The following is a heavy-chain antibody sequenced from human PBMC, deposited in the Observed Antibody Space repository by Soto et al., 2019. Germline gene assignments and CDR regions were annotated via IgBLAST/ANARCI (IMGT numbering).Heavy chain of an antibody. V-gene: IGHV2-5*02. CDR1: GFSLSTSGVG. CDR2: IYWDDDK. J-gene: IGHJ5*02. Sequence: QITLKESGPTLVKPTQALTLTCTFSGFSLSTSGVGVGWIRQPPGKALEGLGLIYWDDDKRYSPSLKSRLTITKDTPKNQVVLTMTNMDPVDTATYYCAHRRPLGVWFGELPFNWFDPWGQGTLVTVSS. D-gene: IGHD3-10*01. CDR3: AHRRPLGVWFGELPFNWFDP.